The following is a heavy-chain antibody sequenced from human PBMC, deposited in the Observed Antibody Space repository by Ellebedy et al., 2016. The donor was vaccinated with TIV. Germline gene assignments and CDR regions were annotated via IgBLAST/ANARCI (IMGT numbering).Heavy chain of an antibody. CDR1: GYTFTGYY. J-gene: IGHJ4*02. CDR2: INPSGGST. CDR3: ARAEYYDILTGYYMVY. V-gene: IGHV1-46*01. D-gene: IGHD3-9*01. Sequence: ASVKVSXXASGYTFTGYYMHWVRQAPGQGLEWMGIINPSGGSTSYAQKFQGRVTMTRDTSTSTVYMELSSLRSEDTAVYYCARAEYYDILTGYYMVYWGQGTLVTVSS.